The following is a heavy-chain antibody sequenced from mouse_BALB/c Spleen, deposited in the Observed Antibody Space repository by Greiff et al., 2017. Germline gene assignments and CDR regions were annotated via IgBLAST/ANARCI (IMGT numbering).Heavy chain of an antibody. J-gene: IGHJ2*01. CDR2: IYPGDGDT. CDR3: ARHLTTATDY. D-gene: IGHD1-2*01. Sequence: QVHVKQSGAELVRPGSSVKISCKASGYAFSSYWMNWVKQRPGQGLEWIGQIYPGDGDTNYNGKFKGKATLTADKSSSTAYMQLSSLTSEDSAVYFCARHLTTATDYWGQGTTLTVSS. V-gene: IGHV1-80*01. CDR1: GYAFSSYW.